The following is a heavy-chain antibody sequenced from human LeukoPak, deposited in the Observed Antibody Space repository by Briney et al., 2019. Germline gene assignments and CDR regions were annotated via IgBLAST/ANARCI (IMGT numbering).Heavy chain of an antibody. V-gene: IGHV4-39*07. CDR2: INHSGST. CDR1: GGSISSSSYY. Sequence: SETLSLTCTVSGGSISSSSYYWGWIRQPPGKGLEWIGEINHSGSTNYNPSLKSRVTISVDTSKNQFSLKLSSVTAADTAVYYCARYSIAVAVNDAFDIWGQGTMVTVSS. CDR3: ARYSIAVAVNDAFDI. J-gene: IGHJ3*02. D-gene: IGHD6-19*01.